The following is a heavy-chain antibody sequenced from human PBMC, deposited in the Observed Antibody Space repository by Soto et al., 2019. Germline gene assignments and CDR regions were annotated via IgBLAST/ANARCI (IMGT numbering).Heavy chain of an antibody. J-gene: IGHJ5*02. Sequence: EVQLLESGGGLVQPGGSLRLSCAASGFTFSSHAMSWVRQAPGKGLEWVSSMSGSGDNTYHADSVKGRFTVSRDNSKNTLYLQMNSLRVEDTAVYYCAKGSYTNYNWFDPWGQGPWSPSPQ. D-gene: IGHD4-4*01. V-gene: IGHV3-23*01. CDR3: AKGSYTNYNWFDP. CDR1: GFTFSSHA. CDR2: MSGSGDNT.